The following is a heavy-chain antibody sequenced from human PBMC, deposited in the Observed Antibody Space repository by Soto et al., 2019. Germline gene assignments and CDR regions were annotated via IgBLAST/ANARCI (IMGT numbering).Heavy chain of an antibody. CDR3: ARPVVVWSGYTDSYYYYGMDV. CDR1: GGSISSSSYY. Sequence: SETLSLTCTVSGGSISSSSYYWGWIRQPPGKGLEWIGSIYYSGSTYYNPSLKSRVTISVDTSKNQFSLKLSSVTAADTAVYYCARPVVVWSGYTDSYYYYGMDVWGQGTTVTVSS. D-gene: IGHD3-3*01. J-gene: IGHJ6*02. CDR2: IYYSGST. V-gene: IGHV4-39*01.